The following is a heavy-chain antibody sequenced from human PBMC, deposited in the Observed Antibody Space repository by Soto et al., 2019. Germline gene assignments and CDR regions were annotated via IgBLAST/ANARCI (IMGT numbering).Heavy chain of an antibody. CDR2: INPNSGGT. D-gene: IGHD3-3*01. CDR1: GYTFTGYH. CDR3: AREGAVTIFGVVTWYFDL. V-gene: IGHV1-2*02. Sequence: QVQLVQSGAEVKKPGASVKVSCKASGYTFTGYHMHWVRQAPGQGLEWMGWINPNSGGTNYAQKFQGRVTMTRDTSISTAYMELSRLRSDDTAVYYCAREGAVTIFGVVTWYFDLWGRGTLVTVSS. J-gene: IGHJ2*01.